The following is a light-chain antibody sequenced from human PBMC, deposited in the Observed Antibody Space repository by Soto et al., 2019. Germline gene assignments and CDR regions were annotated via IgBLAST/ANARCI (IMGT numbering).Light chain of an antibody. CDR2: EVY. Sequence: QSALTQPASVSGSPGQSITISCTGTSSDVGSYNFVSWYQEHPGKAPKVMIYEVYTRPSGVSNRFSGSKSGSTASLTISGLQVEDEADYYCCSYAGSSTCVFGTGTKLTVL. CDR3: CSYAGSSTCV. CDR1: SSDVGSYNF. V-gene: IGLV2-23*02. J-gene: IGLJ1*01.